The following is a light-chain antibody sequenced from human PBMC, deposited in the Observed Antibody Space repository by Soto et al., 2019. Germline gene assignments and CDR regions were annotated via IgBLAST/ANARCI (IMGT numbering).Light chain of an antibody. Sequence: DIQMTQSPSSLSASVGDRVTITCRASQSITSYLNWYQQKPGKAPKLLMYAASSLQSGVPSRFGGSGSGTDFTLTISSLQPEDFATYYCQQSYSTPSTFGQGTKVDIK. CDR3: QQSYSTPST. CDR1: QSITSY. V-gene: IGKV1-39*01. J-gene: IGKJ1*01. CDR2: AAS.